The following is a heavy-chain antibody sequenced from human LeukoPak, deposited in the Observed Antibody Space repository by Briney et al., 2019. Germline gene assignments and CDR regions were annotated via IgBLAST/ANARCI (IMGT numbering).Heavy chain of an antibody. CDR1: GGSISNYY. J-gene: IGHJ4*02. CDR3: ARGDDYYGSGSYPFDY. V-gene: IGHV4-59*01. D-gene: IGHD3-10*01. Sequence: SETLSLTCTVSGGSISNYYWNWIRQPPGKGLEWIGYIYYTGSTNYNPSLKSRVTISVDTSKNQFSLKLSSVTAADTAVYYCARGDDYYGSGSYPFDYWGQGTLVTVSS. CDR2: IYYTGST.